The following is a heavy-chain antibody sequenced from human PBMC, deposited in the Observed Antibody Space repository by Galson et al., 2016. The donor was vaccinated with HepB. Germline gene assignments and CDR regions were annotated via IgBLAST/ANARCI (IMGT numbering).Heavy chain of an antibody. D-gene: IGHD3-22*01. Sequence: SLRLACAASGFSVSGKYMSRARQAPGKGLEWVSAIFSGDATYYRDSVKGRFTISRNTSKNTLYLQMNILRAEDTAIYYCEGYSDPFDIWGQGTMVTVSS. V-gene: IGHV3-53*01. CDR1: GFSVSGKY. J-gene: IGHJ3*02. CDR2: IFSGDAT. CDR3: EGYSDPFDI.